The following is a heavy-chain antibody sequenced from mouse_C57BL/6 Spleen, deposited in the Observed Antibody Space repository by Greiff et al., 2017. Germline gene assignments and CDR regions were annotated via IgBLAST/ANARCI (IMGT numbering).Heavy chain of an antibody. CDR2: IDPENGDT. CDR1: GFNIKDDY. Sequence: EVKLVESGAELVRPGASVKLSCTASGFNIKDDYMHWVKQRPEQGLEWIGWIDPENGDTEYASKFQGKATITADTSSNTAYLQLSSLTSEDTAVYYCTTSHYGSSSYYFDYWGQGTTLTVSS. J-gene: IGHJ2*01. D-gene: IGHD1-1*01. V-gene: IGHV14-4*01. CDR3: TTSHYGSSSYYFDY.